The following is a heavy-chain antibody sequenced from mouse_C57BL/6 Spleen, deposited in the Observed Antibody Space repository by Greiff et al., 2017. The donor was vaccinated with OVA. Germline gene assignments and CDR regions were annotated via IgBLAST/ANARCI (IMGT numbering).Heavy chain of an antibody. V-gene: IGHV1-22*01. CDR1: GYTFTDYN. Sequence: EVLLVESGPELVKPGASVKMSCKASGYTFTDYNMHWVKQSHGKSLEWIGYINPNNGGTSYNHKVKGKATLTVNKSSSTAYMELRSMTSEDSAVYYCARYYGNYWYFDVWGTGTTVTVSS. J-gene: IGHJ1*03. CDR2: INPNNGGT. D-gene: IGHD2-1*01. CDR3: ARYYGNYWYFDV.